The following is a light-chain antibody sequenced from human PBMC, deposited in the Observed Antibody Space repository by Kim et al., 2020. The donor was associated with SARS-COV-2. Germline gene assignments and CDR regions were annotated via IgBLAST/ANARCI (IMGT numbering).Light chain of an antibody. V-gene: IGLV2-23*02. CDR2: DVI. Sequence: GQSITISCLGTKSDIGNNDRVSWYQHHPGKAPQLVIYDVIQRPFGIPTRFSGYKSGNTASLTISGLHIEDEANYYCCACIDSRTLIFGGGTQVTVL. CDR1: KSDIGNNDR. CDR3: CACIDSRTLI. J-gene: IGLJ2*01.